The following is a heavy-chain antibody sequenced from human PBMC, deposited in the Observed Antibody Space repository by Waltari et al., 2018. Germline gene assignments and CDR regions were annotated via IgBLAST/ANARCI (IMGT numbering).Heavy chain of an antibody. CDR2: INPNSGGT. CDR1: GYTFTGYY. D-gene: IGHD2-15*01. Sequence: QVQLVQSGAEVKKPGASVKVSCKASGYTFTGYYMHWVRQAPGQGLEWMGRINPNSGGTNYAQKFQGRVTMTRDTSISTAYMELSRLRSDDTAVYYCARDLRDIVVVVAATDDAFDIWGQGTMVTVSS. J-gene: IGHJ3*02. V-gene: IGHV1-2*06. CDR3: ARDLRDIVVVVAATDDAFDI.